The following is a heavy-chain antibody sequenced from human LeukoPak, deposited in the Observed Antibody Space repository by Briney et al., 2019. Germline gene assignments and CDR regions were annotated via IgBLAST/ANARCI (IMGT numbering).Heavy chain of an antibody. D-gene: IGHD3-9*01. Sequence: PGGSLRLSCAASGFTFSSYAMHWVRQAPGKGLEWVAVISYDGSNKYYADSVKGRFTISRDNSKNTLYLQMNSLRAEDTAVYYCAKVIRYFDWLGGFDYWGQGTLVTVSS. CDR3: AKVIRYFDWLGGFDY. CDR1: GFTFSSYA. J-gene: IGHJ4*02. V-gene: IGHV3-30*04. CDR2: ISYDGSNK.